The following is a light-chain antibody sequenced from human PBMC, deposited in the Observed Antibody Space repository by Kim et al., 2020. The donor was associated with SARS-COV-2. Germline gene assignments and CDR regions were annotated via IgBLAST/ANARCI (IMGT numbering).Light chain of an antibody. CDR2: TDN. Sequence: QSVLTQPPSASGTPGQRVTISCSGSRSNLGSNTVNWYQHLPGTAPKVLMYTDNERPSGVPDRFSGSKSGTSASLVISALQSEDEADYYCAAWDDSLSGRVFGGGTQLTVL. V-gene: IGLV1-44*01. CDR1: RSNLGSNT. CDR3: AAWDDSLSGRV. J-gene: IGLJ3*02.